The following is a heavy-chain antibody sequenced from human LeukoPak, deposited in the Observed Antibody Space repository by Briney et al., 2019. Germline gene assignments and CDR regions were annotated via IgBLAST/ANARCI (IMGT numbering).Heavy chain of an antibody. J-gene: IGHJ4*02. V-gene: IGHV3-23*01. CDR2: ISGSASST. Sequence: GGSLRISCAASGFSFSGYAMSWVRQSPGKGLEWVSTISGSASSTFYADSVKGRLTISRDNSKNTLYLQMNSLRAEDTAVYYCAKAGGSYAPLYFDYWGQGTLVTVSS. D-gene: IGHD1-26*01. CDR1: GFSFSGYA. CDR3: AKAGGSYAPLYFDY.